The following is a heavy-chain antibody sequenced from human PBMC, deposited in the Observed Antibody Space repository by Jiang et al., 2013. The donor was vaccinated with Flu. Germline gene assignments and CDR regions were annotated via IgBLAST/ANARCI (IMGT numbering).Heavy chain of an antibody. Sequence: SGAEVKEPGSSMKVSCKASGGTISGYVFSWVRQTPGQGLEWMGRIIPFYGITNFAQKFRGRVTFTADKSTSIAYMELSSLRSEDTALYYCAREIAELPTSDTDYYYFGMDVWGKGTPVTVSS. V-gene: IGHV1-69*04. J-gene: IGHJ6*04. D-gene: IGHD5-24*01. CDR3: AREIAELPTSDTDYYYFGMDV. CDR2: IIPFYGIT. CDR1: GGTISGYV.